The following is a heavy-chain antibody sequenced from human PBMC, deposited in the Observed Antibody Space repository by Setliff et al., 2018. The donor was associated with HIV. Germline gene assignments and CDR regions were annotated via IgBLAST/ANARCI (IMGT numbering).Heavy chain of an antibody. CDR2: ITPYNANT. V-gene: IGHV1-45*02. D-gene: IGHD5-12*01. CDR3: ASGRGDGYNYFAFDI. CDR1: GYPFTYRY. J-gene: IGHJ3*02. Sequence: SVKVSCKASGYPFTYRYLHWVRQAPGQALEWMGWITPYNANTNYAQKFQDRVTMTSDRTMSTAYMDLSSLRSEDTAMYYCASGRGDGYNYFAFDIWGQGTVVTVSS.